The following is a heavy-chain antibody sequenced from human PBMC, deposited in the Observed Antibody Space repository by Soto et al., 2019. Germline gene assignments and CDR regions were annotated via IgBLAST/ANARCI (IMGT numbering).Heavy chain of an antibody. D-gene: IGHD6-6*01. CDR2: IYYSGST. CDR1: GGSISSYY. Sequence: ASETLSLTCTVSGGSISSYYWSWIRQPPGKGLEWIGYIYYSGSTNYNPSLKSRVTISVDTSKNQFSLKLSSVTAADTAVYYCARRSGQLAVVDVSGKGTTVTVSS. J-gene: IGHJ6*04. V-gene: IGHV4-59*08. CDR3: ARRSGQLAVVDV.